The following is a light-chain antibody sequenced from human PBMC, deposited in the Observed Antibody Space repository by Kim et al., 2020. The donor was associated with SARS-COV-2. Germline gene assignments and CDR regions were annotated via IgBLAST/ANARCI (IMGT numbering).Light chain of an antibody. Sequence: QSLSIPFSGTSSDVGYYNSVSWYQQHPGKVPNLIIYDDSERASGVSNRFSGSQSGNTASLTISGLRAEDEADYYCSSHTTSSTYVFGSGTRVTVL. CDR2: DDS. V-gene: IGLV2-14*04. CDR1: SSDVGYYNS. J-gene: IGLJ1*01. CDR3: SSHTTSSTYV.